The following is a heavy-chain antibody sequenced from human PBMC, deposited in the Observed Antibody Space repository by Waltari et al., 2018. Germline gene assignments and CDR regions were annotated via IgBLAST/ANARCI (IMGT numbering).Heavy chain of an antibody. V-gene: IGHV4-4*07. J-gene: IGHJ3*02. D-gene: IGHD5-12*01. Sequence: QVQLQESGPGLVKPSETLSLTCTVSGGSISSYYWSWIRQPAGKGLEWIGRIYTSGSTNDNPSLKSRVTMSVDTSKNQFSLKLSSVTAADTAVYYCARVRREMATTRYAFDIWGQGTMVTVSS. CDR2: IYTSGST. CDR3: ARVRREMATTRYAFDI. CDR1: GGSISSYY.